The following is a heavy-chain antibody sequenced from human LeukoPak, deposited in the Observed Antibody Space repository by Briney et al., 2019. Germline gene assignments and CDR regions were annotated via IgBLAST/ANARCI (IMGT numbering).Heavy chain of an antibody. V-gene: IGHV3-30*03. Sequence: PGRTLRLSCEASGFTFSNYGMHWVRQAPGKGLERVAVISYHGSDKYFADSVKSRFTISRDNSKNTVYLQMNSLRADDTAVYYCARMAFMDRAYLGFDYWGQGTLVTVSS. CDR3: ARMAFMDRAYLGFDY. J-gene: IGHJ4*02. CDR1: GFTFSNYG. D-gene: IGHD3-10*01. CDR2: ISYHGSDK.